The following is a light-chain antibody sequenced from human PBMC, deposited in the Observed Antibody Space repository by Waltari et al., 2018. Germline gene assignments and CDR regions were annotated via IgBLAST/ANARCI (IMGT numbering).Light chain of an antibody. CDR2: GAS. CDR3: QQYGSSPMYT. Sequence: EIVWTQSPATLYLSPGARATPSCRASQSVSSSYLAWYQQKPGQAPRLLIYGASSRATGIPDRFSGSGSGTDFTLTISRLEPEDFAVYYCQQYGSSPMYTFGQGTKLEIK. CDR1: QSVSSSY. J-gene: IGKJ2*01. V-gene: IGKV3-20*01.